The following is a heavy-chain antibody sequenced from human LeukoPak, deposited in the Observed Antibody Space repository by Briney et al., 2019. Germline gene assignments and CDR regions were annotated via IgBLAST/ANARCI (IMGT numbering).Heavy chain of an antibody. J-gene: IGHJ4*02. CDR2: IIPIFGTA. D-gene: IGHD2-21*01. CDR1: GGTFSSYA. CDR3: ARARLGTFGVLGDWYYFDY. Sequence: SVKVSCKASGGTFSSYAISWVRQAPGQGLEWMGGIIPIFGTANYAQKFQGRVTITADESTSTAYMELSSLRSEDTAVYYCARARLGTFGVLGDWYYFDYWGQGTLVTVSS. V-gene: IGHV1-69*13.